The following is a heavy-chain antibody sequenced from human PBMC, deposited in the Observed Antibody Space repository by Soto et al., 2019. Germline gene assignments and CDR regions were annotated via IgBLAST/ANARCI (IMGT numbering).Heavy chain of an antibody. CDR1: GGSFSGYY. CDR3: ARAFRFYGMDV. CDR2: INHRGST. Sequence: SETLSLTCAVSGGSFSGYYWSWVLQPPGKGLEWIGEINHRGSTNYNPSLKSRVTISVDTSKNQFSLKLSSVTAADTAVYYCARAFRFYGMDVWGQGTTVTVSS. V-gene: IGHV4-34*01. J-gene: IGHJ6*02.